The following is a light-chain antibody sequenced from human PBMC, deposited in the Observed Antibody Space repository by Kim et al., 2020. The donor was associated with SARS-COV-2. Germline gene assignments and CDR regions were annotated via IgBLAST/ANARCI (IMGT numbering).Light chain of an antibody. CDR2: GAS. CDR1: QSVGSN. V-gene: IGKV3-15*01. J-gene: IGKJ1*01. CDR3: QQYDDWPRT. Sequence: VSPGERATLSCRASQSVGSNLAWYQQKPGQAPRLLIYGASTRATAVLARISGRGSGTEFTLTISSLQPEDFAVYFCQQYDDWPRTFGQGTKVDIK.